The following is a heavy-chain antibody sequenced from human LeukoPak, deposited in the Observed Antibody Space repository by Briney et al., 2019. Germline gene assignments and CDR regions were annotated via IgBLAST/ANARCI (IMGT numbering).Heavy chain of an antibody. CDR2: ISAYNGNT. J-gene: IGHJ3*02. CDR1: GYTFTSYG. CDR3: ARDFRSYYNDAFDI. Sequence: ASVKASCKASGYTFTSYGISWVRQAPGQGLEWMGWISAYNGNTNYAQKLQGRVTMTTDTSTSTAYMELRSLRSDDTAVYYCARDFRSYYNDAFDIWGQGTMVTVSS. V-gene: IGHV1-18*01. D-gene: IGHD1-26*01.